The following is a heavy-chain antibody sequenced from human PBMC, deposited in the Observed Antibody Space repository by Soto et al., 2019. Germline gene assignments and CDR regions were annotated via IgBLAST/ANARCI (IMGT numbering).Heavy chain of an antibody. J-gene: IGHJ4*02. CDR1: GYNFDTYG. CDR3: ASDLSVGSADTVAGF. Sequence: QVVLVQSGAEVRKPGASVKVSCKASGYNFDTYGISWVRQAPGQGLEWMGWISTYTGNTDYARSLQDRVTMTTDTSSKTVYMELRSLRFDATAIYYCASDLSVGSADTVAGFWGPGAPVTVSS. V-gene: IGHV1-18*01. D-gene: IGHD6-13*01. CDR2: ISTYTGNT.